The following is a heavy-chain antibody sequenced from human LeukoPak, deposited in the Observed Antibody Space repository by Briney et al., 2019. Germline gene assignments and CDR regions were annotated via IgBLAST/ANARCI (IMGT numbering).Heavy chain of an antibody. CDR1: GFTFSSYG. CDR3: AKDPLNYGSGTYFDY. Sequence: GGSLRLSCAASGFTFSSYGMYWVRQASGKGLEWAAVISYDGSNKYYADSVKGRFTISRDNSKNTLYLQMNSLRAEDTAVYYCAKDPLNYGSGTYFDYWGQGTLVTVSS. CDR2: ISYDGSNK. D-gene: IGHD3-10*01. J-gene: IGHJ4*02. V-gene: IGHV3-30*18.